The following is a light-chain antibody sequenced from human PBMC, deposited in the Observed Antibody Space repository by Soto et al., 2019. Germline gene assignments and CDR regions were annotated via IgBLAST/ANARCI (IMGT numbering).Light chain of an antibody. J-gene: IGKJ5*01. CDR2: LGS. Sequence: DIVMTQSPLSLSVTPGEPASISCRSSQSLLHKNGYNYLDWYLQKPGQSPQLLIYLGSNRASGXPXXFSGSGSGTHFTLKISRVEAEDVGVYYCMQGLQTPTFGQGTRLEI. V-gene: IGKV2-28*01. CDR3: MQGLQTPT. CDR1: QSLLHKNGYNY.